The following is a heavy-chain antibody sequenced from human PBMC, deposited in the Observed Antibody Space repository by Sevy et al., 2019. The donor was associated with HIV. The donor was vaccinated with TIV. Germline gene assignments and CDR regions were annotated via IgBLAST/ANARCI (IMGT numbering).Heavy chain of an antibody. CDR2: ISSSSSYI. V-gene: IGHV3-21*01. Sequence: GGSLRLSCTASGFTFSSYSMNWVRQAPGKGLEWVSSISSSSSYIYYADSVKGRFTISRDNAKNSLYLQMNSLRAEDTAVYYCAREYYYDSSGYGFDYWGQGTLVTVSS. CDR1: GFTFSSYS. D-gene: IGHD3-22*01. J-gene: IGHJ4*02. CDR3: AREYYYDSSGYGFDY.